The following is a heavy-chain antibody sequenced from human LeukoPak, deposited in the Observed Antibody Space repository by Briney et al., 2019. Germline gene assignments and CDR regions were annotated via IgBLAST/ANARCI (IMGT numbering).Heavy chain of an antibody. V-gene: IGHV1-2*02. Sequence: ASVKVSCKASGYIFTGYYMHWVRQAPGQGLEWMGWINPNSGDTNYAQKFQGRVTMNRDTSISTAYMELSRLRSDDTAVYYCAKDLYGYYYGSGSSYYYYMDVWGKGTTATISS. CDR2: INPNSGDT. CDR3: AKDLYGYYYGSGSSYYYYMDV. CDR1: GYIFTGYY. J-gene: IGHJ6*03. D-gene: IGHD3-10*01.